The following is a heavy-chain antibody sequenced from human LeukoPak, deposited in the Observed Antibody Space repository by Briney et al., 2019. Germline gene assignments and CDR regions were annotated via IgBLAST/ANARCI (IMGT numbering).Heavy chain of an antibody. CDR1: GFTVSSNY. Sequence: GGSLRLSCAASGFTVSSNYMSWVRQAPGKGLEWVSTVSGSGGSTYYADSVKGRFTMSRDDSKNTLYLQMNSLRAEDTAVYYCARGWGDAFDIWGQGTMVTVSS. V-gene: IGHV3-53*01. CDR2: SGSGGST. J-gene: IGHJ3*02. CDR3: ARGWGDAFDI. D-gene: IGHD3-16*01.